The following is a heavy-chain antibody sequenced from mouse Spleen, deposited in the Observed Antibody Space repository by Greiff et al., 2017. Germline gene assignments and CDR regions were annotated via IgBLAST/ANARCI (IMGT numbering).Heavy chain of an antibody. CDR1: GFTFSDYY. Sequence: EVKLMESEGGLVQPGSSMKLSCTASGFTFSDYYMAWVRQVPEKGLEWVANINYDGSSTYYLDSLKSRFIISRDNAKNILYLQMSSLKSEDTATYYCARDSYGSRFAMDYWGQGTSVTVSS. D-gene: IGHD1-1*01. J-gene: IGHJ4*01. CDR2: INYDGSST. CDR3: ARDSYGSRFAMDY. V-gene: IGHV5-16*01.